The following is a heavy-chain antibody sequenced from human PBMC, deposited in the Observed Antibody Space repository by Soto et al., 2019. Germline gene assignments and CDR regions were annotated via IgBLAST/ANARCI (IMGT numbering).Heavy chain of an antibody. CDR1: GFIFSSYA. CDR2: ISGSGGNT. J-gene: IGHJ4*02. CDR3: ARDDRYNNTWYYFDY. Sequence: GGSLRLSCAASGFIFSSYAMTWVRQSPGKGLEWVSGISGSGGNTYYADSVKGRFTISRDNSKKMLYLQMSSLRADDTAVYYCARDDRYNNTWYYFDYWGQGTLVTVSS. D-gene: IGHD2-21*02. V-gene: IGHV3-23*01.